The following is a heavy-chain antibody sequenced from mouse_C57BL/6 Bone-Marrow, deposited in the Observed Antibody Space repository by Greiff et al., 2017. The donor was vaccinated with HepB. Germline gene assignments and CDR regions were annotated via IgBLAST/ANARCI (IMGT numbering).Heavy chain of an antibody. CDR1: GYTFTSYW. CDR2: LYPGSGST. Sequence: QVQLQQPGAELVKPGASVKMSCKASGYTFTSYWITWVKQRPGQGLEWIGDLYPGSGSTNYNEKFKSKATLTVDTSSSTAYMQLSSLTSEDSAVYYCARRGLWYFDVWGTGTTVTVSS. CDR3: ARRGLWYFDV. J-gene: IGHJ1*03. V-gene: IGHV1-55*01.